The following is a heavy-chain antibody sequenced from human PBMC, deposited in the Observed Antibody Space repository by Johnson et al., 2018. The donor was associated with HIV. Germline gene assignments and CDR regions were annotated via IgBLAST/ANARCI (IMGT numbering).Heavy chain of an antibody. CDR3: ANFYTDNTLGLFGAFDI. CDR1: GFTFSSYG. V-gene: IGHV3-30*02. J-gene: IGHJ3*02. CDR2: IRYDGSNK. Sequence: QVQLVESGGGVVQPGGSLRLSCAASGFTFSSYGLHWVRQAPGTGLERVAFIRYDGSNKYYADSAKCRFTTPRDNSKNTLYMQMNSLRAEDTAVYYCANFYTDNTLGLFGAFDIWGQGTMVTVSS. D-gene: IGHD1-1*01.